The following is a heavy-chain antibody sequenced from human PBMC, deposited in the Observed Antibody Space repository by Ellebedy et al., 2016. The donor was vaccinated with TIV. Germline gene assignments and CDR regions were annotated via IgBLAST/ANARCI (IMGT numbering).Heavy chain of an antibody. CDR1: GYTFTSYA. J-gene: IGHJ5*02. CDR3: ARDRDWNYGGWFDP. CDR2: INPNSGGT. Sequence: ASVKVSCKASGYTFTSYAMHWVRQAPGQGLEWMGGINPNSGGTNYAQKFQGRVTMTRDTSISTAYMELSRLRSDDTAVYYCARDRDWNYGGWFDPWGQGTLVTVSS. D-gene: IGHD1-7*01. V-gene: IGHV1-2*02.